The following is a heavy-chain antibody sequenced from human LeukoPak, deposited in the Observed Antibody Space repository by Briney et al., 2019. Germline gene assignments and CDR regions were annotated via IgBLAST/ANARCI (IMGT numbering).Heavy chain of an antibody. CDR1: GYTFTSYA. CDR3: ARSGTTGWLIDY. D-gene: IGHD1-1*01. CDR2: INAGNGNT. V-gene: IGHV1-3*01. Sequence: ASVKVPCKASGYTFTSYAMHWVRQAPGQRLEWMGWINAGNGNTKYSQKFQGRVTITRDTSASTAYMELSSLRSEDTAVYYCARSGTTGWLIDYWGQGTLVTVSS. J-gene: IGHJ4*02.